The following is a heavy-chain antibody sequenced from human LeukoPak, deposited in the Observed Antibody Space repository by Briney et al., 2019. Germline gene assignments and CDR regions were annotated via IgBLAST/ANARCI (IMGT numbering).Heavy chain of an antibody. D-gene: IGHD5-18*01. V-gene: IGHV3-23*01. CDR3: AKDLGYSYVYGMDV. J-gene: IGHJ6*02. CDR1: GFTFSSYA. CDR2: ISGSGGST. Sequence: GGSLRLSCAASGFTFSSYAMSWVRQAPGKGLEWVSAISGSGGSTYYADSVKGRFTISRDNSKNTLYLQMNSLRAEDTAVYYCAKDLGYSYVYGMDVWGQGTTVTVSS.